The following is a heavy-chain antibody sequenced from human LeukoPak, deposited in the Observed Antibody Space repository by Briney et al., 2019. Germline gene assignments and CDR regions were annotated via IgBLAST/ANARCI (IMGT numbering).Heavy chain of an antibody. CDR1: GFTFSSYA. D-gene: IGHD6-6*01. CDR3: ARVAGSSLSRARFDY. J-gene: IGHJ4*02. V-gene: IGHV3-23*01. Sequence: GGSLRLSSAASGFTFSSYAVNWVRQAPGKGLEWVSAISGDGTFIYYTESAKGRFTISRDNSMSTVYLQMNSLRAEDTAIYYCARVAGSSLSRARFDYWGPGTLVTVSS. CDR2: ISGDGTFI.